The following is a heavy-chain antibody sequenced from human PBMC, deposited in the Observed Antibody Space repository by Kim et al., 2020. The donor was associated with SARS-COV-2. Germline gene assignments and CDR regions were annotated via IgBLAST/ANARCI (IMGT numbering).Heavy chain of an antibody. Sequence: SETLSLTCTVSGGSISSGGYYWSWIRQHPGKGLEWIGYIYYSGSTYYNPSLKSRVTISVDTSKNQFSLKLSSVTAADTAVYYCARDELDPLFGYCSSTSCFNYYGMDVWGQGTTVTVSS. CDR1: GGSISSGGYY. J-gene: IGHJ6*02. CDR2: IYYSGST. CDR3: ARDELDPLFGYCSSTSCFNYYGMDV. D-gene: IGHD2-2*01. V-gene: IGHV4-31*03.